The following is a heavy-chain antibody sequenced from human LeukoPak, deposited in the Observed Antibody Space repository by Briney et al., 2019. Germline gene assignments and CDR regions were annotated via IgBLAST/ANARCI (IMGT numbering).Heavy chain of an antibody. CDR2: INPNSGGT. V-gene: IGHV1-2*02. J-gene: IGHJ4*02. Sequence: ASVKVSCKASGYTFTGYYMHWVRQAPGQGLEWMGWINPNSGGTNYAQKFQGRVTMIRDTSISTAHMELRWLRSDDTAVYYCARRAGAYSHPYDYWGQGTLVTVSS. CDR3: ARRAGAYSHPYDY. D-gene: IGHD4/OR15-4a*01. CDR1: GYTFTGYY.